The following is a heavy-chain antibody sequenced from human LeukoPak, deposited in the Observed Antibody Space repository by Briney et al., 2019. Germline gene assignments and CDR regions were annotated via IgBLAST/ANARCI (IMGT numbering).Heavy chain of an antibody. CDR1: GFTFSSYG. V-gene: IGHV3-30*18. Sequence: PGGSLRLSCAASGFTFSSYGMHWVRQAPGEGLEWVAVISYDGSNKYYADSVKGRFTISRDNSKNTLYLQMNSLRAEDTAVYYCANAEGSSGPYYYGMDVWGQGTTVTVSS. D-gene: IGHD6-19*01. J-gene: IGHJ6*02. CDR3: ANAEGSSGPYYYGMDV. CDR2: ISYDGSNK.